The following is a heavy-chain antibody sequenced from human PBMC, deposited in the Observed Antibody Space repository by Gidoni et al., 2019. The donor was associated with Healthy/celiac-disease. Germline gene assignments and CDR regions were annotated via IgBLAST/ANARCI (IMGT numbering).Heavy chain of an antibody. J-gene: IGHJ4*02. D-gene: IGHD2-15*01. CDR1: GFTFSSYS. V-gene: IGHV3-21*01. CDR3: ASYYCRGGSCYEYDFDY. CDR2: ISSSRIYI. Sequence: EVQLVESGGGLVKPGGSLRRSCAASGFTFSSYSMNWVRQAPGKGREWVSSISSSRIYIYYADSVNVRFTISRDNAKNSLYLQMNSLRAEDTAVYYCASYYCRGGSCYEYDFDYWGQGTLVTVSS.